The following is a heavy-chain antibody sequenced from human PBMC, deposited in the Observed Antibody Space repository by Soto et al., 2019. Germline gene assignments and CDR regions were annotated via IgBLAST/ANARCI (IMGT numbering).Heavy chain of an antibody. D-gene: IGHD3-10*01. CDR1: GYTFTNYS. Sequence: ASVNVSCKSSGYTFTNYSINWVRQAPGQRLEWMGWINAGNGNTKYSQKFQGRVTITRDTSASTAYMDLSSLRSEDTAVYYCARDRGDAYNHFDYWGQGTLVTVSS. J-gene: IGHJ4*02. V-gene: IGHV1-3*01. CDR2: INAGNGNT. CDR3: ARDRGDAYNHFDY.